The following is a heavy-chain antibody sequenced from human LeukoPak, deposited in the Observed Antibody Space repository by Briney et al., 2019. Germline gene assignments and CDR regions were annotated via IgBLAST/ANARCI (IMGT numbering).Heavy chain of an antibody. V-gene: IGHV4-34*01. J-gene: IGHJ4*03. CDR2: INHRGDT. Sequence: SETLSLTCAVYGGSFSRYYWSWIRQSPGKGLEWIAEINHRGDTNYNPSVKSRVTISVDTSKNQFSLKVTSLTAADTAVYFCARGPTISETGYFDYWGQGTLVTVSS. CDR1: GGSFSRYY. D-gene: IGHD1-1*01. CDR3: ARGPTISETGYFDY.